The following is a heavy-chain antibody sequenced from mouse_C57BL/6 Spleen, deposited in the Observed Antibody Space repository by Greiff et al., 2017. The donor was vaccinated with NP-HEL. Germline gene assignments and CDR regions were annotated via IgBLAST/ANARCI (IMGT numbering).Heavy chain of an antibody. CDR2: ISNGGGST. CDR1: GFTFSDYY. J-gene: IGHJ4*01. Sequence: EVQLVESGGGLVQPGGSLKLSCAASGFTFSDYYMYWVRQTPEKRLEWVAYISNGGGSTYYPDTVKGRFTISRDNAKNTLYLQMSRLKSEDTAMYYCARHLYGTSYAMDYWGQGTSVTVSS. CDR3: ARHLYGTSYAMDY. V-gene: IGHV5-12*01. D-gene: IGHD2-1*01.